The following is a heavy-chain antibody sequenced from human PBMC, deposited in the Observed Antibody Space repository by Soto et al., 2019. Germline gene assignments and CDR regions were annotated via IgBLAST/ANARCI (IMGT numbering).Heavy chain of an antibody. CDR2: VSIGGST. J-gene: IGHJ4*02. CDR1: GFTFSSYA. Sequence: GGSLRLSCAASGFTFSSYAMDWVRQGPGKGLEWVAVVSIGGSTHYADSVRGRFTISRDNSKDTLSLQMNSLTAEDTAVYFCAKRRGAGGHFDYWGQGAPVTVSS. V-gene: IGHV3-23*01. CDR3: AKRRGAGGHFDY. D-gene: IGHD2-15*01.